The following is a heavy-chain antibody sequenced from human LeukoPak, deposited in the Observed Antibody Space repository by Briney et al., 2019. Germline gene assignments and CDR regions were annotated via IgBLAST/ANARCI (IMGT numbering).Heavy chain of an antibody. J-gene: IGHJ4*02. CDR3: AKGTLGSCSGATCYEFDN. V-gene: IGHV3-23*01. CDR2: ITATGRDT. Sequence: GSLRLSCAASGFSFSTYAMNWVRQAPGKRLEWVSSITATGRDTYYALSVKGRITISRDNSKNTLYLQMNSLRADDTALYYCAKGTLGSCSGATCYEFDNWGQGTLVTVSS. CDR1: GFSFSTYA. D-gene: IGHD2-2*01.